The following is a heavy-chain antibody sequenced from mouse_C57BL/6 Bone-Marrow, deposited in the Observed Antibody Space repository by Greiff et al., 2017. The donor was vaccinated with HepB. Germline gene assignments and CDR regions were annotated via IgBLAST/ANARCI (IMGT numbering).Heavy chain of an antibody. CDR3: ARGIYYYGSSLYYFDY. Sequence: VKLVESGAELVKPGASVKMSCKASGYTFTTYPIEWMKQNHGKSLEWIGNFHPYNDDTKYNEKFKGKATLTVEKSSSTVYLELSRLTSDDSAVYYCARGIYYYGSSLYYFDYWGQGTTLTVSS. D-gene: IGHD1-1*01. J-gene: IGHJ2*01. V-gene: IGHV1-47*01. CDR1: GYTFTTYP. CDR2: FHPYNDDT.